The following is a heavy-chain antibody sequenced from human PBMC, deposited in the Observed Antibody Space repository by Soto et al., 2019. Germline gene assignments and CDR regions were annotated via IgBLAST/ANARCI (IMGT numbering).Heavy chain of an antibody. J-gene: IGHJ6*02. V-gene: IGHV3-33*01. CDR3: ARDHAYYYDSSGYYGYYYGMDV. Sequence: QVQLVESGGGVVQPGRSLRLSCAASGFTFSSYGMHWVRQAPGKGLEWVAVIWYDGSNKYYADSVKGRFTISRDNSKNTLYLQMNSLRAEDTAVYYCARDHAYYYDSSGYYGYYYGMDVWGQGTTVTVSS. CDR1: GFTFSSYG. CDR2: IWYDGSNK. D-gene: IGHD3-22*01.